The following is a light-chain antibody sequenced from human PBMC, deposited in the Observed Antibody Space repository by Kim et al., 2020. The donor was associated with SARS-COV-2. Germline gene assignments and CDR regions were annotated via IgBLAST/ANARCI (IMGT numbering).Light chain of an antibody. J-gene: IGLJ1*01. CDR1: SSDVGGYNY. CDR3: LSYTGSFTYV. Sequence: GQSITISCPGTSSDVGGYNYVSWYQQHPGKAPKLIIYDVTNRPSGVSNRFSGSKYGNTASLTITGLQAEDEADYYCLSYTGSFTYVFGTTTKVTVL. CDR2: DVT. V-gene: IGLV2-14*03.